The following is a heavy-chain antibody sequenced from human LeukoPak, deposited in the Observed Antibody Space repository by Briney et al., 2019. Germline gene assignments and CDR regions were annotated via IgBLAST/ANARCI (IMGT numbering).Heavy chain of an antibody. CDR3: ARDARVSSTSRGHWFDP. CDR2: IIPILGIS. V-gene: IGHV1-69*04. D-gene: IGHD2-2*01. Sequence: ASVKVSCKASGGTFSSYTISWVRQAPGQGLEWMGRIIPILGISNYAQKFQGRVTITADKSTSTAYMELSGRRSEDTAVYYCARDARVSSTSRGHWFDPCGQGTLVSVSS. J-gene: IGHJ5*02. CDR1: GGTFSSYT.